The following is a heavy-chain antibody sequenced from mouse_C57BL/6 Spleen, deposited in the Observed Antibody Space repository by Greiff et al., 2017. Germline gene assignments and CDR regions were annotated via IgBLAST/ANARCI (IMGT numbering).Heavy chain of an antibody. CDR2: IHPNSGST. CDR3: ATHYGSSYDYAMDY. V-gene: IGHV1-64*01. CDR1: GYTFTSYW. Sequence: VQLQQSGAELVKPGASVKLSCKASGYTFTSYWMHWVKQRPGQGLEWIGMIHPNSGSTNYNEKFKSKATLTVDKSSSTAYMQLSSLTSEDSAVYYCATHYGSSYDYAMDYWGQGTSVTVSS. D-gene: IGHD1-1*01. J-gene: IGHJ4*01.